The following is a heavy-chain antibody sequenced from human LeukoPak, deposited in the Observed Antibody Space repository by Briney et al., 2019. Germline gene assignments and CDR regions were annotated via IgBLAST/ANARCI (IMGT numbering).Heavy chain of an antibody. CDR1: GGSFSGYY. D-gene: IGHD6-13*01. J-gene: IGHJ4*02. Sequence: SETLSLTCAVYGGSFSGYYWSWIRQPPGKGLEWIGEINHSGSTYYNPSLKSRVTISVDTSKNQFSLKLISVTAADTAVYYCARGKRGYSSSWYDYWGQGTLVTVSS. CDR3: ARGKRGYSSSWYDY. CDR2: INHSGST. V-gene: IGHV4-34*01.